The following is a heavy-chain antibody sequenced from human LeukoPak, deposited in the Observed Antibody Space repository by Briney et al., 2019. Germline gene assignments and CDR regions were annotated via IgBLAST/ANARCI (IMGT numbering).Heavy chain of an antibody. CDR3: ARSKGQQLENYYYMDV. CDR1: GGTFSSYA. CDR2: IIPIFGTA. Sequence: SVKVSCKASGGTFSSYAISRVRQAPGQGLEWMGGIIPIFGTANYAQKFQGRVTITADKSTSTAYMELSSLRSEDTAVYYCARSKGQQLENYYYMDVWGKGTTVTVSS. J-gene: IGHJ6*03. V-gene: IGHV1-69*06. D-gene: IGHD6-13*01.